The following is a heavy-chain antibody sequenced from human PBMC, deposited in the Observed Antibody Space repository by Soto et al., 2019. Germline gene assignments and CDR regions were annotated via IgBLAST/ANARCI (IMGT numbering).Heavy chain of an antibody. CDR3: ERDVAYGSGSDRFDY. Sequence: PSETQSLTCPVSGGSISSSDLSWIRQPPGKGLEWIGYIYYSGSTNYNPSLKSRVTISVDTSKNQFSLKLSSVTAADTAVYYCERDVAYGSGSDRFDYWGQGTLVTVSS. V-gene: IGHV4-59*01. J-gene: IGHJ4*02. CDR2: IYYSGST. CDR1: GGSISSSD. D-gene: IGHD3-10*01.